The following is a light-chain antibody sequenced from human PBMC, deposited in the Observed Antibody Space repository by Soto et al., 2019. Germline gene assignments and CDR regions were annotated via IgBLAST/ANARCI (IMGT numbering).Light chain of an antibody. CDR3: TSYTSTSTPYV. CDR2: DVY. CDR1: SSDVGRYTY. J-gene: IGLJ1*01. V-gene: IGLV2-14*01. Sequence: QSALTQPASVSGSPGQSITISCAGTSSDVGRYTYVSWYQQHPGKAPKLIIYDVYNRPSGVSNRFSGSKSGNTASLTISGLQAEDEADYYCTSYTSTSTPYVFGGGTKGHRP.